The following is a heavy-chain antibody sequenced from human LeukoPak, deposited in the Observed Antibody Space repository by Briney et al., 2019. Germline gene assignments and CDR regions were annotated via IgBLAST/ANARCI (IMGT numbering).Heavy chain of an antibody. CDR1: GGSINSYY. V-gene: IGHV4-59*01. CDR2: INYSGST. Sequence: PSETLSLTCTVSGGSINSYYWSWIREPPGKGLEWIGNINYSGSTNYNPSLKSRVTISVDTSKNQFSLKLSSVTAADTAVYYCARVEGYDFWSGSPGHMDVWGKGTTVTVSS. J-gene: IGHJ6*03. CDR3: ARVEGYDFWSGSPGHMDV. D-gene: IGHD3-3*01.